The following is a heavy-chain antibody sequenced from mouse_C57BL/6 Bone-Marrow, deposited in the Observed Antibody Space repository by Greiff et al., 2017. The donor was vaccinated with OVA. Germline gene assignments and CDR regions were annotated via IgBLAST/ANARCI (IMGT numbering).Heavy chain of an antibody. CDR3: ARMGYDYDGGYAMDY. J-gene: IGHJ4*01. D-gene: IGHD2-4*01. CDR2: IHPNSGST. V-gene: IGHV1-64*01. CDR1: GYTFTSYW. Sequence: QVQLKQPGAELVKPGASVKLSCKASGYTFTSYWMHWVKQRPGQGLEWIGMIHPNSGSTNYNEKFKSKATLTVDKSSSTAYMQLSSLTSEDSAVYYCARMGYDYDGGYAMDYWGQGTSVTVSS.